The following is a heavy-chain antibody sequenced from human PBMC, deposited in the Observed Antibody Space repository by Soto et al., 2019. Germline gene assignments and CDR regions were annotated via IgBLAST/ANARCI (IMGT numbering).Heavy chain of an antibody. CDR3: ARHSYFDL. CDR1: GFSLTTTGVG. V-gene: IGHV2-5*02. CDR2: IYWDEDE. Sequence: QITLKESGPPLVKPTQTLTLTCTFSGFSLTTTGVGVGWIRQPPGKALEWLALIYWDEDERYNPSLKSRLTITKDTSKNQVVLTMTNLDPVDTATYYCARHSYFDLWGRGTLVTVSS. J-gene: IGHJ2*01.